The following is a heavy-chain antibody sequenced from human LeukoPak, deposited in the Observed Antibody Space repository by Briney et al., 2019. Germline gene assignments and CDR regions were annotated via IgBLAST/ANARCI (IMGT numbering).Heavy chain of an antibody. Sequence: GGALRLSCAASGFTFSSYGMHWVRQAPGKGLEWVAVISYDGSNKYYADSAKGRFTISRDNSKNTLYLQMNSLRAEDTAAYYCAKGAAVGATTPFDYWGQGTLVTVSS. D-gene: IGHD1-26*01. CDR3: AKGAAVGATTPFDY. V-gene: IGHV3-30*18. CDR1: GFTFSSYG. J-gene: IGHJ4*02. CDR2: ISYDGSNK.